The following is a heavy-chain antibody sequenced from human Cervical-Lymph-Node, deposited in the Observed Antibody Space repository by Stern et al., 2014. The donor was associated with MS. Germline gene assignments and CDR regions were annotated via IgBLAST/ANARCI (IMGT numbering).Heavy chain of an antibody. CDR2: INPSGGST. CDR1: GYTFTTYY. Sequence: QVQLGQSGAEVKKPGASVKVSCKASGYTFTTYYIHWVRQAPGQGLEWMGIINPSGGSTSYAQKFQGRVTLTRDTSTSTVYMELNSLRSDDTAVYYCAREHTAMGFGYWGQGTLVTVSS. CDR3: AREHTAMGFGY. V-gene: IGHV1-46*01. J-gene: IGHJ4*02. D-gene: IGHD5-18*01.